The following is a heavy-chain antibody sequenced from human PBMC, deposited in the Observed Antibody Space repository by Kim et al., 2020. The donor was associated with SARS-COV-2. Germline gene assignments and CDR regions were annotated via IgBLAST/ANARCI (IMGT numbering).Heavy chain of an antibody. CDR2: INSDGSST. D-gene: IGHD2-15*01. CDR1: GFTFSSYW. CDR3: ARDLKRGSGGRGGWFDP. Sequence: GGSLRLSCAASGFTFSSYWVHWVRQAPGKGLVWVSRINSDGSSTSYADSVKGRFTISRDNAKNTLYLQMNSLRAEDTAVYYCARDLKRGSGGRGGWFDPWGQGTLVTVSS. V-gene: IGHV3-74*01. J-gene: IGHJ5*02.